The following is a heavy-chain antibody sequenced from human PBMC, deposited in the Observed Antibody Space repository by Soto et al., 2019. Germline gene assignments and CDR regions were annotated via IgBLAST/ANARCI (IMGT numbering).Heavy chain of an antibody. CDR2: IIPIFGTA. CDR3: ARFRKMATISGPAFDI. D-gene: IGHD5-12*01. CDR1: GGTFSRYA. J-gene: IGHJ3*02. V-gene: IGHV1-69*13. Sequence: SGKVCCKASGGTFSRYAISWVRQAPGRGLEWMGGIIPIFGTANYAQKFQGRVTITADESTSTAYMELSSLRSEDTAVYYCARFRKMATISGPAFDIWGQGTMVTVSS.